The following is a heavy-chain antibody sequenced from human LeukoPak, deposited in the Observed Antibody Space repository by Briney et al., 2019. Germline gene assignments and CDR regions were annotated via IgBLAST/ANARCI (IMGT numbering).Heavy chain of an antibody. CDR1: GFTFDDYA. Sequence: GGSLRLSCAASGFTFDDYAMHWVRQAPGKGLEWVSGISWNSGSIGYADSVKGRFTISRDNAKNSLYLQMNSLGAEDTAVYYCARDQSFDSSGYRDYWGQGTLVTVSS. CDR3: ARDQSFDSSGYRDY. D-gene: IGHD3-22*01. CDR2: ISWNSGSI. V-gene: IGHV3-9*01. J-gene: IGHJ4*02.